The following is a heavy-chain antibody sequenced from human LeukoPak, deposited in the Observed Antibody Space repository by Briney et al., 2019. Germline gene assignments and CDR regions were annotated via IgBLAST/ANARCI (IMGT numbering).Heavy chain of an antibody. J-gene: IGHJ3*02. D-gene: IGHD2-15*01. CDR1: GFTFSSYA. CDR2: ISGSGGST. Sequence: GGSLRLSCAASGFTFSSYAMSWIRQAPGKGLEWVSGISGSGGSTHYADSVRDRFTISRDNSKNTLYLQMNSLRAEDTAVYYCAKETVVVVAATPDAFDIWGQGTMVTVSS. V-gene: IGHV3-23*01. CDR3: AKETVVVVAATPDAFDI.